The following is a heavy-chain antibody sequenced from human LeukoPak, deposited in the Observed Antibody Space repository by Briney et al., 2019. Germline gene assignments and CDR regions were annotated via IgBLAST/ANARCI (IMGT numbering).Heavy chain of an antibody. D-gene: IGHD2-15*01. J-gene: IGHJ4*02. CDR1: GFTFDDYG. V-gene: IGHV3-20*04. CDR3: ARPYCSGGSCYVDY. Sequence: RAGGSLRLSCAASGFTFDDYGMSWVRQAPGKGLEWASGINWNGGSTGYADSVKGRFTISRDNAKKSLYLQMNSLRAEDTALYYCARPYCSGGSCYVDYWGQGTLVTVSS. CDR2: INWNGGST.